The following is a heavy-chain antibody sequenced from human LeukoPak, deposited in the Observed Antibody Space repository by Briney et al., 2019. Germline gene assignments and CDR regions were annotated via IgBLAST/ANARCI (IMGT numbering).Heavy chain of an antibody. Sequence: PSGTLSLTCAVSGGSIISDNWWSWVRQPPGKGLEWVGEIYHSGTTNYNPSLKSRVTISVDTSKNQFSLKLSSVTAADTAVYYCARAWDSYYYGSGSFFPSYFDYWGQGTLVTVSS. D-gene: IGHD3-10*01. V-gene: IGHV4-4*02. J-gene: IGHJ4*02. CDR1: GGSIISDNW. CDR3: ARAWDSYYYGSGSFFPSYFDY. CDR2: IYHSGTT.